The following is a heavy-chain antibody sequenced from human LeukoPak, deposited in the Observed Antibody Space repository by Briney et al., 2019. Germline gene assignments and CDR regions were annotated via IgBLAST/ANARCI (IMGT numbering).Heavy chain of an antibody. V-gene: IGHV4-59*01. CDR1: GGSISSYY. CDR3: ARDQGIDYGSGSYPYGMDV. CDR2: IYYSGST. J-gene: IGHJ6*02. D-gene: IGHD3-10*01. Sequence: SETLSLTCTVSGGSISSYYWSWIRQPPGKGLEWIGYIYYSGSTNYNPSLKSRVTISVDTSKNQFSLKLSSVTAADTAVYYCARDQGIDYGSGSYPYGMDVWGQGTSVTVSS.